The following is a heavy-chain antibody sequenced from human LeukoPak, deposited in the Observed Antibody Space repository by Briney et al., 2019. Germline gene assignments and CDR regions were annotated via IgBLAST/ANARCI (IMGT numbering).Heavy chain of an antibody. J-gene: IGHJ3*02. V-gene: IGHV3-21*01. Sequence: GSLRPSCAASGFTLSSYSINWVRQAPGKGLEWVSCVSSTSSFIYYADSVKGRFTISRDNSKNTLYLQMNSLRAEDTAVYYCARSSNTGAFDIWGQGTMVTVSS. CDR2: VSSTSSFI. D-gene: IGHD6-13*01. CDR3: ARSSNTGAFDI. CDR1: GFTLSSYS.